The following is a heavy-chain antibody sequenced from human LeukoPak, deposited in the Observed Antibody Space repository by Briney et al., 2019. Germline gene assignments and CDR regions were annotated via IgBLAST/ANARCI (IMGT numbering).Heavy chain of an antibody. CDR2: ISYDGSNK. Sequence: GGSLRLSCAVSGFNFSIYVMHWVRQAPGKGLEWVAVISYDGSNKYYVDSVKGRFTISRDISKNTLYLRMNSLRTEDTAVYYYARGDYYGSGMYGWFDPWGQGTLVTVSS. CDR3: ARGDYYGSGMYGWFDP. CDR1: GFNFSIYV. J-gene: IGHJ5*02. D-gene: IGHD3-10*01. V-gene: IGHV3-30*03.